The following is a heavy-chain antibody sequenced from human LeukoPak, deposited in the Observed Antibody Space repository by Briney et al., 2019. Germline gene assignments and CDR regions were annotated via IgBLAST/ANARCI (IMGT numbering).Heavy chain of an antibody. J-gene: IGHJ6*03. V-gene: IGHV3-11*04. CDR1: GGSFDGYY. Sequence: LSLTCAVFGGSFDGYYWSWIRQSPGKGLEWVSAISGSGGSTYYADSVKGRFTISRDNAKSSLYLQMNSLRDEDTAVYYCARDPYSGNYGDYYYYYMDVWGKGTTVTISS. CDR3: ARDPYSGNYGDYYYYYMDV. CDR2: ISGSGGST. D-gene: IGHD1-26*01.